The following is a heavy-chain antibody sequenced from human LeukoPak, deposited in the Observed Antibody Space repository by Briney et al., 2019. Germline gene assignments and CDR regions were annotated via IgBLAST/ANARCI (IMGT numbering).Heavy chain of an antibody. Sequence: SETLSLTCTVSGGSISSCYWSWIRQPAGKGLEWIGRFYSGGSADYNPSLESRVTMSVDTSKNQFSLKLSSVTAADTAVYYCARVYSGYDLPGSLANYYFDYWGQGTLVTVSS. CDR1: GGSISSCY. CDR3: ARVYSGYDLPGSLANYYFDY. D-gene: IGHD5-12*01. J-gene: IGHJ4*02. CDR2: FYSGGSA. V-gene: IGHV4-4*07.